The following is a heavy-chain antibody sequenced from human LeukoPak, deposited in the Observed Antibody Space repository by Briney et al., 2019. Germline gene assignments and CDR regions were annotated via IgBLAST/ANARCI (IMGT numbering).Heavy chain of an antibody. D-gene: IGHD5-24*01. CDR2: INPNSGGT. J-gene: IGHJ4*02. CDR1: GYTFTGYY. V-gene: IGHV1-2*04. Sequence: ASVKVSCKASGYTFTGYYMHWVRQAPEQGLEWMGWINPNSGGTNYAQKFQGWVTMTRDTSISTAYMELSRLRSDDTAVYYCARAAVGRDGYNRKGDYFDYWGQGTLVTVSP. CDR3: ARAAVGRDGYNRKGDYFDY.